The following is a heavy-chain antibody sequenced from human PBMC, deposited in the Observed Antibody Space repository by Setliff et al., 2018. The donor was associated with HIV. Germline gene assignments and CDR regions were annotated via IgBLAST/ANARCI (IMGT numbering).Heavy chain of an antibody. CDR1: GFTFRSYA. CDR3: AKVFGTSPLVGYFDL. CDR2: ITNSGSDT. D-gene: IGHD3-10*01. Sequence: RLSCAGSGFTFRSYAMSWVRQAPGKGLEWVSVITNSGSDTYHADSVKGRFTISRDKSKNTVYLQMNRLRAEDTATYYCAKVFGTSPLVGYFDLWGRGTRVTVSS. V-gene: IGHV3-23*01. J-gene: IGHJ2*01.